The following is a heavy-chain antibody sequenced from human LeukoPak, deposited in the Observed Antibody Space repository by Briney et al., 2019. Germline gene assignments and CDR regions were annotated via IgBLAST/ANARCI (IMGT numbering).Heavy chain of an antibody. CDR3: AREYYDILTGYYFLDY. D-gene: IGHD3-9*01. Sequence: ASVQVSCRTSGYTFTTYAIHWVRQAPGQRLEWMGWINAGNGNTKYSQKFEGRVTITRDTAASTAYVELSSLRFEDTAVYYCAREYYDILTGYYFLDYWGQGTLVAVSS. CDR1: GYTFTTYA. J-gene: IGHJ4*02. V-gene: IGHV1-3*01. CDR2: INAGNGNT.